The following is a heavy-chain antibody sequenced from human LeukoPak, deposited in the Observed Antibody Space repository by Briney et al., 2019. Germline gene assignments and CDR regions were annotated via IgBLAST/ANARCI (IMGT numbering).Heavy chain of an antibody. Sequence: GGSLRLSCAASGFTFSSYAMSWVRQAPGKGLEWVSAISGRGGSTYYADSVKGRFTISRDNSKNTLYLQMNSLRAEDTAVYYCAKDQAKPGYCSGGSCYTGPNWGQGTLVTVSS. J-gene: IGHJ4*02. CDR2: ISGRGGST. CDR1: GFTFSSYA. D-gene: IGHD2-15*01. CDR3: AKDQAKPGYCSGGSCYTGPN. V-gene: IGHV3-23*01.